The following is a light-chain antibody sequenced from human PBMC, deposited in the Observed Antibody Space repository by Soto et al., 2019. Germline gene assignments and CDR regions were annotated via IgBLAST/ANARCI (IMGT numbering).Light chain of an antibody. V-gene: IGKV3-20*01. CDR2: DAS. J-gene: IGKJ2*01. CDR1: QSVTDSY. Sequence: EIVLTQSPGTLSLSPGEIATLSCRASQSVTDSYLAWYQHKPGQAPRLLIYDASTRATAIPDRFSGGGSGTDFTLTISILEPEDFALYYCQQYGSSPYAFGQGTKLEI. CDR3: QQYGSSPYA.